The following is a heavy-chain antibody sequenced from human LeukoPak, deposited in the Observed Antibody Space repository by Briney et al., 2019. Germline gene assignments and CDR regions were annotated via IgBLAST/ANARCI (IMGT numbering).Heavy chain of an antibody. CDR1: GGSISSGDYY. CDR3: AVGGVRGVRKVPYNWFDP. V-gene: IGHV4-30-4*08. D-gene: IGHD3-10*01. Sequence: SQTLSLTCTVSGGSISSGDYYWSWIRQPPGKGLEWIGYIYYSGSTYYNPSLKSRVTISVDTSKNQFSLKLSSVTAADTAVYYCAVGGVRGVRKVPYNWFDPWGQGTLVTVSS. CDR2: IYYSGST. J-gene: IGHJ5*02.